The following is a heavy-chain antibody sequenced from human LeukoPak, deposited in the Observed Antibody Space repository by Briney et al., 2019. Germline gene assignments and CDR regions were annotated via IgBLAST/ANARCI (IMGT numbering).Heavy chain of an antibody. CDR1: GGTFSSYA. V-gene: IGHV1-69*13. D-gene: IGHD3-22*01. Sequence: SVKVSCKASGGTFSSYAISWVRQAPGQGLEWMGGIIPIFGTANYAQKFQGRVTITADESTSTAYMELSSLRSEDTAVYYCARDMTYYYDSSGYYLFRYWGQGTLVTVSS. J-gene: IGHJ4*02. CDR3: ARDMTYYYDSSGYYLFRY. CDR2: IIPIFGTA.